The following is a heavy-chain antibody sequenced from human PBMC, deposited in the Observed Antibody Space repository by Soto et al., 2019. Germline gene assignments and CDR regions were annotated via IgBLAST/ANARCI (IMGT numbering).Heavy chain of an antibody. D-gene: IGHD3-16*01. CDR1: GFTFSSYA. CDR3: ALSLAYGFCFYFYRMDF. J-gene: IGHJ6*02. CDR2: ISYDGSNK. V-gene: IGHV3-30-3*01. Sequence: GGSLRLSCAASGFTFSSYAMHWVRQAPGKGLEWVAVISYDGSNKYYADSVKGRFTISRDNSKNTLYLQMNSLRAEDTAVYYCALSLAYGFCFYFYRMDFWGQGTTVTVSS.